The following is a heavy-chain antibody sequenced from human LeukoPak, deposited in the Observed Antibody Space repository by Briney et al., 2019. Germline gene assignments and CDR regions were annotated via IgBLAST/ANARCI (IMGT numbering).Heavy chain of an antibody. J-gene: IGHJ6*03. CDR2: IIPIFGTA. V-gene: IGHV1-69*06. D-gene: IGHD5-18*01. Sequence: GASVKVSCKASGYTFTGYYMHWVRQAPGQGLEWMGGIIPIFGTANYAQKFQGRVTITADKSTSTAYMELSSLRSEDTAVYYCARDVVGYSYGTRHYYYYYMDVWGKGTTVAVSS. CDR1: GYTFTGYY. CDR3: ARDVVGYSYGTRHYYYYYMDV.